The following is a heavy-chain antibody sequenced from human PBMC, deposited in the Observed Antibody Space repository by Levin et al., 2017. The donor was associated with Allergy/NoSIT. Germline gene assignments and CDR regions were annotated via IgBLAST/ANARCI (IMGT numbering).Heavy chain of an antibody. V-gene: IGHV3-30*18. D-gene: IGHD6-19*01. CDR1: GFTFSNYV. J-gene: IGHJ4*02. Sequence: GGSLRLSCAASGFTFSNYVMHWVRQAPGKGLEWLAVISIDGNNGYYIDSVKGRFTVSRDNSKNTLYLQMNSLRAEDTAVYYCAKDFRIGCPDYCGQGTLVTVSS. CDR3: AKDFRIGCPDY. CDR2: ISIDGNNG.